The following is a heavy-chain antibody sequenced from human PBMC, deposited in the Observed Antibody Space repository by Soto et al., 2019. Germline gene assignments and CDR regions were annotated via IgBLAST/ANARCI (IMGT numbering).Heavy chain of an antibody. CDR2: IYFSGRT. CDR3: ARTSGMDV. J-gene: IGHJ6*02. Sequence: SETLSLTCSVSGGSITGYYWSWIRPPPGKGLEYIGYIYFSGRTNYNPALNSRATISGDTSKNQFSLKLNSVSAADTSVYYCARTSGMDVWSQGATVTVSS. V-gene: IGHV4-59*12. CDR1: GGSITGYY.